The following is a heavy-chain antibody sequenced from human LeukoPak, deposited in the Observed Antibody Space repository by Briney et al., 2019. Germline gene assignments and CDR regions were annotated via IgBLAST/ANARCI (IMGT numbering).Heavy chain of an antibody. J-gene: IGHJ4*02. Sequence: GGSLRLSCAASGFTFSSYGMNWVRQAPGKGLEWVAVIWYDGSNKYYADSVKGRFTISRDNAKNSLYLKVNSLRAEDTAVYYCARGTGTTAYFDYWGQGTLVTVSS. CDR3: ARGTGTTAYFDY. V-gene: IGHV3-33*01. CDR1: GFTFSSYG. D-gene: IGHD1-1*01. CDR2: IWYDGSNK.